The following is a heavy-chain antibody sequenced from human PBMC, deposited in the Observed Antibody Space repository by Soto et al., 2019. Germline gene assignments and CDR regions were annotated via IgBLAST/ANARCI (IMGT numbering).Heavy chain of an antibody. V-gene: IGHV3-53*01. CDR3: ARGRESRSIFDY. J-gene: IGHJ4*02. CDR2: VDSGGST. Sequence: GGSLRLSCSASGFTVSNYYMTWVRQAPRKGLEWVSVVDSGGSTYYADSVKGRFTISRDSSRNTLNLQMDSLRAEDTALYYCARGRESRSIFDYWGQGTLVTVSS. CDR1: GFTVSNYY. D-gene: IGHD6-13*01.